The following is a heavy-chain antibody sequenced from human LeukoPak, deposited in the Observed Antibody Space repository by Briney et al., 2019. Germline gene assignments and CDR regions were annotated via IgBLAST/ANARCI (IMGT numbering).Heavy chain of an antibody. J-gene: IGHJ4*02. D-gene: IGHD2-15*01. V-gene: IGHV1-8*01. CDR3: ARRHGRRSDGSCYYPDY. CDR1: GYTFTSYD. CDR2: MNPNSGNT. Sequence: ASVKVSCKASGYTFTSYDINWVRQATGQGLEWMGWMNPNSGNTGYAQKFQGRVTMTRNSSITTAYMELSSLRSGDTAVYYCARRHGRRSDGSCYYPDYWGQGTLVTVSS.